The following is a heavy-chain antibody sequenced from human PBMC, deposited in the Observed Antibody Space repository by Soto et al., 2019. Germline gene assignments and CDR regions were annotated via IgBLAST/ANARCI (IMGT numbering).Heavy chain of an antibody. Sequence: EVQLVESGGGLVQSGGSLGLSCAASGFSFRSYWMHWVRQAPGKGLVWVARISSDGSSTTYADSANGRFTISRDNAANTLYLKLSSMRAEDSAVYYCARKYYGVLTVYYNDSWGQGTLVTVSS. CDR3: ARKYYGVLTVYYNDS. V-gene: IGHV3-74*01. CDR2: ISSDGSST. CDR1: GFSFRSYW. J-gene: IGHJ4*02. D-gene: IGHD3-9*01.